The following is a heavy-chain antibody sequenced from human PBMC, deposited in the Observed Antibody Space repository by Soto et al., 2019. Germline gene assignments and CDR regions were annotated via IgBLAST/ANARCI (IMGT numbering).Heavy chain of an antibody. J-gene: IGHJ6*02. Sequence: QVQLVQSGAEVKKPGASVKVSCKASGYTFTNSGISWVRQAPGQGLEWMGWISTDNGNTNYAQHLQGRVSMTTDTSTSTAYMDLRSLRSDDTAVYYCASVQGITTFGVYSMYYYGMDVWGQGTTVTVSS. V-gene: IGHV1-18*01. CDR2: ISTDNGNT. CDR3: ASVQGITTFGVYSMYYYGMDV. D-gene: IGHD3-3*01. CDR1: GYTFTNSG.